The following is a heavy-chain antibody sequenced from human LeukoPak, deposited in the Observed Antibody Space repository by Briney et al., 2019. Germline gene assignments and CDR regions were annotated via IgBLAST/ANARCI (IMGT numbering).Heavy chain of an antibody. CDR2: ISGTGDST. Sequence: PGGSLRLSCAASGFTFSSYAMSWVRQAPGKGLEWVSVISGTGDSTYYADSVKGRFTISRDNSKNTLYLQMNSLRAEDTAVYYCAKVGRAAGTRAFDIWGQGTMVTVSS. CDR3: AKVGRAAGTRAFDI. V-gene: IGHV3-23*01. D-gene: IGHD6-13*01. CDR1: GFTFSSYA. J-gene: IGHJ3*02.